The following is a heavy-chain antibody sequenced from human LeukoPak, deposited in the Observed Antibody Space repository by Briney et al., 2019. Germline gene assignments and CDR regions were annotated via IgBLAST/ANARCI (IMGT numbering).Heavy chain of an antibody. V-gene: IGHV3-48*02. J-gene: IGHJ4*02. D-gene: IGHD6-19*01. CDR2: ISSSSSTI. Sequence: GGSLRLSCAASGFTFGTYAMNWVRQAPGKGLEWVSYISSSSSTIYFPDSVKGRFTISRDNAKNSLYLQMNGLRDEDTAVYYCARDAGSGYFDYWGQGTLVTASS. CDR3: ARDAGSGYFDY. CDR1: GFTFGTYA.